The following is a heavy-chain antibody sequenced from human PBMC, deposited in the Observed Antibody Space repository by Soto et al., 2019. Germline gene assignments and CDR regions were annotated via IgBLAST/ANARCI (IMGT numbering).Heavy chain of an antibody. J-gene: IGHJ4*02. CDR3: ARDYRPHCGGDCYQDY. V-gene: IGHV1-69*01. CDR2: IIPIFGTA. Sequence: QVQLVQSGAEVKKPGSSVKVSCKASGGTFSSYAISWVRQAPGQGLEWMGGIIPIFGTANYAQKFQGRVTITADESTSTAYRELSSLRSEDTAVYYCARDYRPHCGGDCYQDYWGQGTLVTVSS. CDR1: GGTFSSYA. D-gene: IGHD2-21*02.